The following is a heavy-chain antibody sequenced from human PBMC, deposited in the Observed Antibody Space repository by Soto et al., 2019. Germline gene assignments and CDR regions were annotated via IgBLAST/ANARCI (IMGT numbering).Heavy chain of an antibody. CDR1: GGSISSYY. CDR3: ARSRCSGGSCYTFFDY. V-gene: IGHV4-59*08. J-gene: IGHJ4*02. D-gene: IGHD2-15*01. CDR2: IYYSGST. Sequence: PSETLSLTCTVSGGSISSYYWSWIRQPPGKGLEWIGYIYYSGSTNYNPSLKSRVTISVDTSKNQFSLKLSSVTAADTAVYYCARSRCSGGSCYTFFDYWGQGTLVTAPQ.